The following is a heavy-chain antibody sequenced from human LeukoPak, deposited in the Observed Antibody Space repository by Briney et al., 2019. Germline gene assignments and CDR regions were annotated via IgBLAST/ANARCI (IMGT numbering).Heavy chain of an antibody. Sequence: PGGSLRLSCAASGFTFDDCGMSWVRQPPGKGLEWIGEINHSGSTNYNPSLKSRVTISVDTSKNQFSLKLSSVTAADTAVYYCARQRYDYGDYGSLWGQGTLVTVSS. J-gene: IGHJ4*02. CDR3: ARQRYDYGDYGSL. D-gene: IGHD4-17*01. V-gene: IGHV4-34*01. CDR1: GFTFDDCG. CDR2: INHSGST.